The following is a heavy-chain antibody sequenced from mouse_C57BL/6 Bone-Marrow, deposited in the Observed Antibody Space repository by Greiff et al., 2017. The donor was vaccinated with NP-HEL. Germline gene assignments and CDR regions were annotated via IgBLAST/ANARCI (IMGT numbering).Heavy chain of an antibody. Sequence: EVQLQQSGAELVRPGASVKLSRTASGFNIKDDYMHWVKQRPEQGLEWIGWIDPENGDTEYASKFQGKATITADTSSNTAYLQLSSLTSEDTAVYYCTTGYYGERGQGTTLTVSS. CDR2: IDPENGDT. CDR3: TTGYYGE. CDR1: GFNIKDDY. V-gene: IGHV14-4*01. D-gene: IGHD1-1*01. J-gene: IGHJ2*01.